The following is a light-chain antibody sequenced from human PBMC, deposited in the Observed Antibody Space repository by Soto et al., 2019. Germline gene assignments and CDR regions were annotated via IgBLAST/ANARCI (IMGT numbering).Light chain of an antibody. V-gene: IGLV2-14*01. CDR2: GVS. J-gene: IGLJ3*02. CDR1: PSDIGNYNY. CDR3: QAYDYSLTAFV. Sequence: QSALTQPASVSGSPGQSITISCTGTPSDIGNYNYVSWYQQHPGKAPKLIIYGVSNRPSGVPERFSGSKSGTSASLAITGLQAEDEADYYCQAYDYSLTAFVFGGGTKLTVL.